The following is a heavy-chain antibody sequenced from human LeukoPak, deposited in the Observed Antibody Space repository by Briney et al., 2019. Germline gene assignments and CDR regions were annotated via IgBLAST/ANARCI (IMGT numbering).Heavy chain of an antibody. CDR2: IYYSGST. D-gene: IGHD2-2*01. CDR3: ARHESRSGDIVVVPAAAHFDY. J-gene: IGHJ4*02. V-gene: IGHV4-39*01. Sequence: PSETLSLTCTVSGGSINSNTYYWGWIRQPPGMGLEWIVSIYYSGSTYYNPSLKSRVTISVDTSKNQFSLKLSSVTAADTAVYYCARHESRSGDIVVVPAAAHFDYWGQGTLVTVSS. CDR1: GGSINSNTYY.